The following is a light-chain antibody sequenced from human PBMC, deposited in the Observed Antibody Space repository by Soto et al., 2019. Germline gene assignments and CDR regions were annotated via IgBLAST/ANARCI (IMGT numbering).Light chain of an antibody. J-gene: IGLJ3*02. CDR1: TGAVTSGYY. Sequence: QAVVTQEPSLTLSPGGTVTLTCASSTGAVTSGYYPNWFQQKPGQAPRALIYSISNKYSWTPARFSGSLLGGKAALTLSGVQPEDEAEYYCLLYYGGAQWVFGGGTKLTVL. V-gene: IGLV7-43*01. CDR2: SIS. CDR3: LLYYGGAQWV.